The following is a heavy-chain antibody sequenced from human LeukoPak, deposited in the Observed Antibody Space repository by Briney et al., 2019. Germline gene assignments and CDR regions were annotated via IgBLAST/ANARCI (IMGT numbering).Heavy chain of an antibody. J-gene: IGHJ4*02. CDR1: GFTFSTYS. Sequence: PGGSLRLSCAASGFTFSTYSMSWVRQAPGKGLEWVSDINSRSSAIYYADSVKGRFTISRDNAKNSLYLQMNSLRAEDTAVYYCVKGVGHFDFWIGYSRWGQGTLVTVSS. D-gene: IGHD3-3*01. V-gene: IGHV3-48*04. CDR2: INSRSSAI. CDR3: VKGVGHFDFWIGYSR.